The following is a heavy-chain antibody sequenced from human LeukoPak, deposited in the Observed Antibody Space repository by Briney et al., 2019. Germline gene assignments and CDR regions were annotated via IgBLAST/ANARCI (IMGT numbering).Heavy chain of an antibody. V-gene: IGHV3-66*02. CDR3: AKGLQNYPYAYEY. J-gene: IGHJ4*01. D-gene: IGHD3-16*01. CDR1: GFTVSSNY. CDR2: IYKDGVA. Sequence: GGSLRLSCAASGFTVSSNYMSWVRQAPGKGLEWVSVIYKDGVAFHADPVKGRFTISRDTSKNTLFLQMNNLRTEDTAVYHCAKGLQNYPYAYEYWGQGSLVTVSS.